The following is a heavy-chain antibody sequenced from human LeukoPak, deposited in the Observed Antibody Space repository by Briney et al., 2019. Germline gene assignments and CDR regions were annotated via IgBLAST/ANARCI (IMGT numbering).Heavy chain of an antibody. CDR1: GGSISSYY. CDR2: IYTSGST. Sequence: SETLSLTCTVSGGSISSYYWSWIRQPAGRGLEWIGRIYTSGSTNYNPSLKSRVTMSVDTSKNQFSLKLSSVTAADTAVYYCARDEAAAGIDAFDIWGQGTMVTVSS. CDR3: ARDEAAAGIDAFDI. D-gene: IGHD6-13*01. V-gene: IGHV4-4*07. J-gene: IGHJ3*02.